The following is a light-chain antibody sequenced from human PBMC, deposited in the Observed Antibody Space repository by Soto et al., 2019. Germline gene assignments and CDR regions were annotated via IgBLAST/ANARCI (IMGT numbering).Light chain of an antibody. CDR2: EDN. CDR3: QSYDSDSPVV. CDR1: SGSIVSNY. V-gene: IGLV6-57*04. Sequence: NFMLTQPHSVSESPGKTVTISCTRSSGSIVSNYVQWYQQRPGSAPTTVIYEDNQRPSGVPDRFSGSIDSSSNSASLTISGLKTEDEADYYCQSYDSDSPVVFGGGTKLTVL. J-gene: IGLJ2*01.